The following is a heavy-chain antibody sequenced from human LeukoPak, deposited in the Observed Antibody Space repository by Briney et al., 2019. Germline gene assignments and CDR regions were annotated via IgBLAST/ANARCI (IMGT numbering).Heavy chain of an antibody. V-gene: IGHV3-48*04. J-gene: IGHJ4*02. CDR1: GIIFSNYG. D-gene: IGHD3-10*01. CDR3: VRDRHYIGNREVRFPY. Sequence: QSGGSLRLSCEASGIIFSNYGMNWVRQAPGKRLEWVSGISPSGGTTYYADSVKGRFTISRDNAKNSLDLQMNSLRVEDTAVYYCVRDRHYIGNREVRFPYWGQGALVTVSS. CDR2: ISPSGGTT.